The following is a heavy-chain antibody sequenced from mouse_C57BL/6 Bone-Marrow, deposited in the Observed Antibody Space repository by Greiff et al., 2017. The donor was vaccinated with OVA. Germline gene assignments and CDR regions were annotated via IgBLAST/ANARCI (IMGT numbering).Heavy chain of an antibody. Sequence: VMLVESGGGLVKPGGSLQLSCAASGFTFSDSGMHWVRQAPEKGLEWVAYISSGSSTIYYADTVQGRFTISRDNAKNTLFLQMTSRRSEDTAMYYCARGLRLKAMDDWGQGTSGTVSS. CDR1: GFTFSDSG. J-gene: IGHJ4*01. CDR3: ARGLRLKAMDD. V-gene: IGHV5-17*01. CDR2: ISSGSSTI. D-gene: IGHD2-2*01.